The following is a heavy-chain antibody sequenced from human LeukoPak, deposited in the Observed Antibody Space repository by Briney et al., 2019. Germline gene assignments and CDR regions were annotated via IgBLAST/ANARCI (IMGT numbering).Heavy chain of an antibody. Sequence: GGSLRLSCAASGFTFSNYWMHWVRQAPGKGLVWVSRINNDGSSTSHADSVKGRFIISRDNAKNTLYLQMNSLRAEDTAVYYCARDMHYHDSSGFYDYWGQGTLVTVSS. CDR3: ARDMHYHDSSGFYDY. J-gene: IGHJ4*02. D-gene: IGHD3-22*01. CDR1: GFTFSNYW. V-gene: IGHV3-74*01. CDR2: INNDGSST.